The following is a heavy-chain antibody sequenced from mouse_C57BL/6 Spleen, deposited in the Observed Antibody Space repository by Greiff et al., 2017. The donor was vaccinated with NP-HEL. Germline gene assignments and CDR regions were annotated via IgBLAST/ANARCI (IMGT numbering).Heavy chain of an antibody. CDR2: IWSDGRT. V-gene: IGHV2-6-1*01. D-gene: IGHD1-1*01. CDR1: GFSLTSYG. CDR3: ARHYGSSYWYFDV. Sequence: QVQLKESGPGLVAPSQSLSITCTVSGFSLTSYGVHWVRQPPGKGLEWLVVIWSDGRTTYNSVLKSRLSISKDNSKSQVFLKMNSLQTDDTAMYYWARHYGSSYWYFDVWGTGTTVTVSS. J-gene: IGHJ1*03.